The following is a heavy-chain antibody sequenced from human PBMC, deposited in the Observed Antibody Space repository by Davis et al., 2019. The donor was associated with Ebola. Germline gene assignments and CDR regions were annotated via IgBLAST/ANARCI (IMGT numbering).Heavy chain of an antibody. D-gene: IGHD3-10*01. CDR3: ARDGRFGELGLHYFKY. J-gene: IGHJ4*02. CDR1: GFTFSSYW. Sequence: GGSLRLSCAASGFTFSSYWMSWVRQAPGKGLEWVANIKQDGSEKYYVDSVKGRFTISRDNAKNSLYLQMNSLRAEDTAVYYCARDGRFGELGLHYFKYWGQGNLVTVSS. V-gene: IGHV3-7*01. CDR2: IKQDGSEK.